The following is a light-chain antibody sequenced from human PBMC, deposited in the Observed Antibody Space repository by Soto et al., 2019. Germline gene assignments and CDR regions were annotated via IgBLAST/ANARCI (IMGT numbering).Light chain of an antibody. CDR1: SEHSSYA. Sequence: QLVLTQSPSASASLGASVNLTCTLSSEHSSYAIAWHQQQPEKGPRYLMKLNTDGSHSKGDGIPDRFSGSSSGAERYLTISSPQSEDEADYYCQTWGTGIRVFGGGTKLTVL. CDR3: QTWGTGIRV. V-gene: IGLV4-69*01. CDR2: LNTDGSH. J-gene: IGLJ3*02.